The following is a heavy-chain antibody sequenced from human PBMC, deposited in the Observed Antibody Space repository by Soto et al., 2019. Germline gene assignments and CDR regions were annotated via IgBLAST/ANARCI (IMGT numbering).Heavy chain of an antibody. J-gene: IGHJ6*03. Sequence: EVQLVESGGGLVHPGGSLRLSCAASGFTFSSYWMSWVRQAPGKGLEWVANIKQDGSEKYYVDSVKGRFTISRDNAKNSLYLQMNSLRAEDTAVYYCARMVRGADSYYMAVWGKGTTVTVSS. D-gene: IGHD3-10*01. CDR3: ARMVRGADSYYMAV. V-gene: IGHV3-7*01. CDR2: IKQDGSEK. CDR1: GFTFSSYW.